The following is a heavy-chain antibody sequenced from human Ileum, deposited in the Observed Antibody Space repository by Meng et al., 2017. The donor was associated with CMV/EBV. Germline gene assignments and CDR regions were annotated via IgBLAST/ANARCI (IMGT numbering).Heavy chain of an antibody. CDR2: ISYDGSNK. CDR3: ARDGDTSGYFPRY. J-gene: IGHJ4*02. D-gene: IGHD3-22*01. V-gene: IGHV3-30-3*01. CDR1: GFTFSTYA. Sequence: VQRAEVGGGVVQPGRSLGLSLSASGFTFSTYAMHGVRQAPGKGLEWGAVISYDGSNKYYTDSVKGRFTISRDNSKNTLYLQMNSLRAEDTAVYYCARDGDTSGYFPRYWGQGTLVTVSS.